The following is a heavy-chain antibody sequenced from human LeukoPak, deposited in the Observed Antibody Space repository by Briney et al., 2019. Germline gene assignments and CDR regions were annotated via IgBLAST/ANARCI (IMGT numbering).Heavy chain of an antibody. V-gene: IGHV3-23*01. CDR1: GITFSDSA. CDR2: ITDSYNT. CDR3: VKGACSSGCSGNH. D-gene: IGHD6-19*01. J-gene: IGHJ5*02. Sequence: GGSLRLSCAASGITFSDSAMYWVRQAPGKGLECVSAITDSYNTYYGDSVKGRFTISRDNSKKTLYLQMNSLRVDNTALYYCVKGACSSGCSGNHWGQGTRVIVSS.